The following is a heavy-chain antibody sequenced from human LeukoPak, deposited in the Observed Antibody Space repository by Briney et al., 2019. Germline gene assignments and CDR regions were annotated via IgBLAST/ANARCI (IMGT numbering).Heavy chain of an antibody. Sequence: ASVKVSCKASGYTLTEYYIHWVRQAPGQGLEWMGWIKPDSGSSHYAQKFQGRVTMTRDTSISTAYMELSRLTSDDTAVYYCARDLMATVTNWFDPWGQGTLVTVSS. CDR2: IKPDSGSS. J-gene: IGHJ5*02. CDR3: ARDLMATVTNWFDP. CDR1: GYTLTEYY. V-gene: IGHV1-2*02. D-gene: IGHD4-17*01.